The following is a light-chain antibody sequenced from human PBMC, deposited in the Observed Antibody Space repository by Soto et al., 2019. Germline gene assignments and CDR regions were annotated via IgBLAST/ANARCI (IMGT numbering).Light chain of an antibody. J-gene: IGKJ5*01. Sequence: ESVLTPSPGTLSLSPGERATLSCRASQSVSSSYLAWYQQKPGQAPRLLIYGASSRATGIPDRFSGSGSGTDFTLTIISLLPEEFAVYDSQQDGGSPITRCHGTRLEIK. CDR3: QQDGGSPIT. CDR2: GAS. V-gene: IGKV3-20*01. CDR1: QSVSSSY.